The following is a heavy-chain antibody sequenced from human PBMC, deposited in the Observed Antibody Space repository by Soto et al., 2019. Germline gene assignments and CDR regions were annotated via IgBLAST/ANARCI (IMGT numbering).Heavy chain of an antibody. Sequence: GGSLRLSCEASGFSFSTYAMTWVRQAPGKGLEWLSYISGSGSFTNYADSVKGRFTISRDNANNSLYLHMNSLRAEDTTGYYPTFDYWGQGTLVTVSS. J-gene: IGHJ4*02. CDR1: GFSFSTYA. CDR3: TFDY. V-gene: IGHV3-48*03. CDR2: ISGSGSFT.